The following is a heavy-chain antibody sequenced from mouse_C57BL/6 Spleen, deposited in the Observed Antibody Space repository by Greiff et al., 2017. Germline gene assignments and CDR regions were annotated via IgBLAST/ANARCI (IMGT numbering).Heavy chain of an antibody. Sequence: LQESDAELVKPGASVKISCKVSGYTFTDHTIHWMKQRPEQGLEWIGYIYPRDGSTKYNEKFKGKATLTADKSSSTAYMQLNSLTSEDSAVYFCAREGNYDYWYFDVWGTGTTVTVSS. D-gene: IGHD2-4*01. V-gene: IGHV1-78*01. J-gene: IGHJ1*03. CDR2: IYPRDGST. CDR3: AREGNYDYWYFDV. CDR1: GYTFTDHT.